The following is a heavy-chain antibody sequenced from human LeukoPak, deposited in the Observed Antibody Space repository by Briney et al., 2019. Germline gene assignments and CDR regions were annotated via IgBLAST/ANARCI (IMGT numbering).Heavy chain of an antibody. J-gene: IGHJ6*03. CDR2: INHSGRT. Sequence: SETLSLTCAVYGGSFSGYYWSWIRQPPGKGLEWIGEINHSGRTNYNPSLKSRVTISVDTSKNQFSLKLSSVTAADTAVYYCARRRYDFWSGYYPYYYYYYMDVWGKGTTVTVSS. D-gene: IGHD3-3*01. CDR1: GGSFSGYY. V-gene: IGHV4-34*01. CDR3: ARRRYDFWSGYYPYYYYYYMDV.